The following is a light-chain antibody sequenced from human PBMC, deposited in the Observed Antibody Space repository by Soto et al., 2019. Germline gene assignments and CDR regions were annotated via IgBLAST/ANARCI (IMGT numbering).Light chain of an antibody. J-gene: IGKJ4*01. Sequence: DIQMTQSPSTLSASVGDRVTITCRASQSISSWLAWYQHKPGKAPKFLIYKAFSLESGVQSRFSGSGSGTEFTLTINSLQPDDFATYYCQQYDSYPLTFGGGTKVEIK. CDR2: KAF. V-gene: IGKV1-5*03. CDR3: QQYDSYPLT. CDR1: QSISSW.